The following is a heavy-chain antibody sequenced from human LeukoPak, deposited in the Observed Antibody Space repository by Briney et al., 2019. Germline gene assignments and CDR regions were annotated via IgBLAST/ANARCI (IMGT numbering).Heavy chain of an antibody. V-gene: IGHV3-48*03. Sequence: PGGSLRLSCAASGFTFSSYEMNWVRQAPGKGLEWVSYISSSGSTIYYADSVKGRFTISRDNAKNSLYLQMNSLRAEDTAVYYCARDFIYSTTPNDCWGQGTLVTVSS. CDR2: ISSSGSTI. D-gene: IGHD2/OR15-2a*01. CDR3: ARDFIYSTTPNDC. J-gene: IGHJ4*02. CDR1: GFTFSSYE.